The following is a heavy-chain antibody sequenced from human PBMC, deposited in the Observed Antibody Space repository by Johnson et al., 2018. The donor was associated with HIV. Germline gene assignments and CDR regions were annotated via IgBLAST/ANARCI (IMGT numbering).Heavy chain of an antibody. CDR3: ARDQAYSGSWAFSFDI. J-gene: IGHJ3*02. V-gene: IGHV3-33*01. Sequence: QVQLVESGGGVVQPGRSLRLSCAASGFTFSSYGMHWVRQAPGKGLEWVAVIWYDGSNKYYADSVKCRFTISRDSAKNTLYLQMNSLRAEDTAVYFCARDQAYSGSWAFSFDIWGQVTMVIVSS. CDR1: GFTFSSYG. D-gene: IGHD1-26*01. CDR2: IWYDGSNK.